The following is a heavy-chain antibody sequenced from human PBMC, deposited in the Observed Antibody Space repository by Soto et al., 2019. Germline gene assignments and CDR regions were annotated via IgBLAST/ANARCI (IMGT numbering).Heavy chain of an antibody. CDR2: ISAYNGNT. Sequence: QVQLVQSGAEVKKPGASVKVSCKASGYTFSSYGISWVRQAPGQGLEWMGWISAYNGNTNYAQNLQGGRPTTPAPSMSTAYMALRSLSSDDTAAYYCARGGGEFDPWGQGTLVTVSS. J-gene: IGHJ5*02. V-gene: IGHV1-18*01. CDR1: GYTFSSYG. D-gene: IGHD3-10*01. CDR3: ARGGGEFDP.